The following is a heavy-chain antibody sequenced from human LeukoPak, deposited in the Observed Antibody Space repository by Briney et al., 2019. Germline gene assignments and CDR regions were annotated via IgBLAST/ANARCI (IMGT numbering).Heavy chain of an antibody. CDR1: GFTFGTYG. V-gene: IGHV3-23*01. CDR2: ITGSSTWT. D-gene: IGHD7-27*01. CDR3: ARELVSLGTGYFDL. Sequence: GGSLRLSCEASGFTFGTYGMTWVRQAPGKGLEWVSGITGSSTWTYYADSVRGRFTISRDNSKNTLHLQMDNLTADDTAIYYCARELVSLGTGYFDLWGRGTLVTVSS. J-gene: IGHJ2*01.